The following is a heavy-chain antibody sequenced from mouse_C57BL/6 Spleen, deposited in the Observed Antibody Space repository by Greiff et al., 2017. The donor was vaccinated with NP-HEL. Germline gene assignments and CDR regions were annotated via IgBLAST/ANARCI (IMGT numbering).Heavy chain of an antibody. CDR1: GYTFTSYT. J-gene: IGHJ2*01. Sequence: VQLQQSGAELARPGASVKMSCKASGYTFTSYTMHWVKQRPGQGLEWIGYINPSSGYTKYNQKFKDKATLTADKSSSTAYMQLSSLTSEDSAVYYGARDYYGSSYVSWGQGTTLTVSS. D-gene: IGHD1-1*01. CDR2: INPSSGYT. V-gene: IGHV1-4*01. CDR3: ARDYYGSSYVS.